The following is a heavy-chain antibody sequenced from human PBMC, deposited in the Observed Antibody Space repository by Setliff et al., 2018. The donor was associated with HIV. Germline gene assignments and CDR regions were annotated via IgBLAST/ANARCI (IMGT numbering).Heavy chain of an antibody. CDR2: ISPGGGST. V-gene: IGHV1-46*01. J-gene: IGHJ6*03. CDR3: ARGPLVVPTHYYMDL. CDR1: GYTFSSNY. Sequence: ASVKVSCKASGYTFSSNYMHWVRQAPGQGLEWMGKISPGGGSTSKEQKFQGRFTMTRDTSTSTVYMELSSLRSEDTAVYYCARGPLVVPTHYYMDLWGKGTTVTVSS. D-gene: IGHD3-22*01.